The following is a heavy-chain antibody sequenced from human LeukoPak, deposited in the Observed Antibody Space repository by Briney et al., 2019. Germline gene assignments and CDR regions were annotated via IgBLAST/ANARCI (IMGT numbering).Heavy chain of an antibody. CDR2: IKEDGSEK. CDR1: GFTFSSYW. V-gene: IGHV3-7*01. D-gene: IGHD6-19*01. J-gene: IGHJ2*01. CDR3: AKDQYSSGWYYWYFDL. Sequence: GGSLRLSCAASGFTFSSYWMSWVRQAPGKGLEWVANIKEDGSEKYYVDSVRGRFTISRDNSKNTLYLQMNSLRAEDTAVYYCAKDQYSSGWYYWYFDLWGRGTLVTVSS.